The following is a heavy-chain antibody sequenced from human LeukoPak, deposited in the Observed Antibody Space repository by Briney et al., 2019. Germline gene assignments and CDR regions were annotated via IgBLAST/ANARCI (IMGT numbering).Heavy chain of an antibody. D-gene: IGHD2-15*01. CDR2: MNPNSGNT. J-gene: IGHJ4*02. Sequence: GASVKVSCKASGYTFTSYDINWVRQATGQGLEWMGWMNPNSGNTGYAQKFQGRVTMNRNNSISTAYMDLNSLGSKDTAVYYCASGGSEEAAACNYWGQGTLVTVSS. V-gene: IGHV1-8*01. CDR3: ASGGSEEAAACNY. CDR1: GYTFTSYD.